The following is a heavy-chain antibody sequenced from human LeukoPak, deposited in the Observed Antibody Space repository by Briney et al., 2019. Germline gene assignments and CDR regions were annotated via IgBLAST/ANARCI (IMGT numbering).Heavy chain of an antibody. D-gene: IGHD3-22*01. CDR2: ISYDGSNK. J-gene: IGHJ4*02. CDR1: GFTFSSYA. CDR3: ARVPGYYYDSSGLENDY. V-gene: IGHV3-30-3*01. Sequence: PGRSLRLSCAASGFTFSSYAMHWVRQAPGKGLEWVAVISYDGSNKYYADSVKGRFTISRDSSKNTLYLQMNSLRAEDTAVYYCARVPGYYYDSSGLENDYWGQGTLVTVSS.